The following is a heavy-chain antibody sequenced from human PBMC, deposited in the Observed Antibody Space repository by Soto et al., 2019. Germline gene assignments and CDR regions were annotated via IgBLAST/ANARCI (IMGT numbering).Heavy chain of an antibody. D-gene: IGHD4-17*01. J-gene: IGHJ3*02. CDR3: AKASYGHTDAFDI. Sequence: PGGSLRLSCAASGFTFSTYAMSWVRQPPGKGLEWVSTIGASGASTYNTDSAKGRFTISRDNSKNTLFLQMNTLRAEDTALYYCAKASYGHTDAFDIWGHGTMVTLSS. CDR2: IGASGAST. V-gene: IGHV3-23*01. CDR1: GFTFSTYA.